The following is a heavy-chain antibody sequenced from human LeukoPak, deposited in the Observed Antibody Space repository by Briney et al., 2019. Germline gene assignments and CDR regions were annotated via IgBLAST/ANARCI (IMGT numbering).Heavy chain of an antibody. CDR1: GFTFSSYA. Sequence: GGSLRLSCAASGFTFSSYAMHWVRQAPGKGLEWVAVISYDGSNRYYADSVKGRFTISRDNSKNTLYLQMNSLRAEDTAVYYCARDPTHYDILTGYYIDWGQGTLVTVSS. CDR3: ARDPTHYDILTGYYID. CDR2: ISYDGSNR. V-gene: IGHV3-30*04. D-gene: IGHD3-9*01. J-gene: IGHJ4*02.